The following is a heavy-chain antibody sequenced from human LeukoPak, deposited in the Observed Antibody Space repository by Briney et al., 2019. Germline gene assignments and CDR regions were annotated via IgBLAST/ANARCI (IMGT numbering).Heavy chain of an antibody. V-gene: IGHV4-4*09. CDR1: GGSISGNY. D-gene: IGHD1-26*01. J-gene: IGHJ5*02. Sequence: PSETLSLTCTVSGGSISGNYWSWIRQPPGQGLEWIAYIHSSGYTNYNPSLKSRVTISVDTSNNQFSLKGTSVTAADTAMYYCTKRQGPTSGSYDYFDPWGQGALVTVSS. CDR2: IHSSGYT. CDR3: TKRQGPTSGSYDYFDP.